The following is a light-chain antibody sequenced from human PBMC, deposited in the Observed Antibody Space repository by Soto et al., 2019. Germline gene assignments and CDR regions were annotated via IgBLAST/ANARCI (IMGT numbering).Light chain of an antibody. Sequence: IVLTQSPGTLSLSPGERATLSCRASQSVSATHLAWYQQKPGQAPRLLLYGASTRATGIPDRFSGSGSGTDFTLTIRRVEPEDFAVFYCQHYGSSPLTFGGGTKV. V-gene: IGKV3-20*01. CDR2: GAS. CDR1: QSVSATH. CDR3: QHYGSSPLT. J-gene: IGKJ4*01.